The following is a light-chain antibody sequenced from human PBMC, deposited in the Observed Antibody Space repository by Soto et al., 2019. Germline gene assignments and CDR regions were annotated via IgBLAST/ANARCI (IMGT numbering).Light chain of an antibody. CDR1: ISDVGGYNY. CDR3: TSFTSRHTYV. CDR2: DVS. Sequence: QSVVTQPASVSGTPGQSLTISCTGTISDVGGYNYVYWYQQHTDKPPRLMIYDVSNRPSGASDPFSGSKPADTASLTISGLQAEDEADYYCTSFTSRHTYVFGTGTKVTV. J-gene: IGLJ1*01. V-gene: IGLV2-14*03.